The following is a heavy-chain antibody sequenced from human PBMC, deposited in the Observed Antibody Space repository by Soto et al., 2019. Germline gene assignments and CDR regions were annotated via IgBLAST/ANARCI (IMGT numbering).Heavy chain of an antibody. D-gene: IGHD6-13*01. CDR2: IIPIFGTA. V-gene: IGHV1-69*13. J-gene: IGHJ6*02. Sequence: SVKVSCKASGGTFSSYAISWVRQAPGQGLEWMGGIIPIFGTANYAQKFQGRVTITADESTSTAYMELSSLRSEDTAVYYCARGEIIAAAGIYYYYYGMDVWGQGTTVTVYS. CDR1: GGTFSSYA. CDR3: ARGEIIAAAGIYYYYYGMDV.